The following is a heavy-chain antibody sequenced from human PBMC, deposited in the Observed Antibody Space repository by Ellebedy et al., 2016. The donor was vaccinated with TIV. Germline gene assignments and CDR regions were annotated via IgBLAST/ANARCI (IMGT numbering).Heavy chain of an antibody. Sequence: GESLKISCVASGFSFSSYALSWVRQAPGKGLEWVSGIVGSGATKYADSVKGRFSISRDNSKSTVDLQMNSLRAEDTAMYYCAKDLHILAADYWGQGTLVTVSS. J-gene: IGHJ4*02. CDR2: IVGSGATK. D-gene: IGHD5-12*01. CDR3: AKDLHILAADY. V-gene: IGHV3-23*01. CDR1: GFSFSSYA.